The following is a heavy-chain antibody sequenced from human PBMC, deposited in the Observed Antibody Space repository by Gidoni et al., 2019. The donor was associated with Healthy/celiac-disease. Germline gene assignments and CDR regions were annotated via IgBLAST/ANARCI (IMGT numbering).Heavy chain of an antibody. D-gene: IGHD2-2*01. Sequence: QVQLQESGPGLVKPSQTLSLTCTVSGGSISSGGYYWSWIRQHPGKGLEWIGYIYYSGSTYYNPSLKSRVTISVDTSKNQFSLKLSSVTAADTAVYYCARSYCSSTSCYAGTGWFDPWGQGTLVTVSS. CDR3: ARSYCSSTSCYAGTGWFDP. CDR2: IYYSGST. V-gene: IGHV4-31*03. J-gene: IGHJ5*02. CDR1: GGSISSGGYY.